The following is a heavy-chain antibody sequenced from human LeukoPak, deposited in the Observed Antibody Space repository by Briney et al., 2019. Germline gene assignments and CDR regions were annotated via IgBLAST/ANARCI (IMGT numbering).Heavy chain of an antibody. D-gene: IGHD3-22*01. V-gene: IGHV4-59*01. CDR1: GGSISNYY. CDR3: SRGGYYYDSRIQIGY. Sequence: PSETLSLTCTVSGGSISNYYWSWIRQPPGKGLEWIGYIYYSGSTNYNPSLKSRVTISLDTPKNQFSLRLSYVTAADTAVYYCSRGGYYYDSRIQIGYWGQGTLVTVSS. J-gene: IGHJ4*02. CDR2: IYYSGST.